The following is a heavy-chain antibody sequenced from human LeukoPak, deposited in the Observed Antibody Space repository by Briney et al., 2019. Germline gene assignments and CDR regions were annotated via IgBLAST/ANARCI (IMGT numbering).Heavy chain of an antibody. J-gene: IGHJ4*02. Sequence: SETLSHTCTVSGGSITNFYWHWIRQSPGKGLEWIGYIFHDGRTFYLPSLKSRVTMSVATSKNQFSLRLTSVTAADTAIYYCARSYYYGTTFDYWGQGTLVTVSS. CDR3: ARSYYYGTTFDY. CDR1: GGSITNFY. D-gene: IGHD3-10*01. V-gene: IGHV4-59*01. CDR2: IFHDGRT.